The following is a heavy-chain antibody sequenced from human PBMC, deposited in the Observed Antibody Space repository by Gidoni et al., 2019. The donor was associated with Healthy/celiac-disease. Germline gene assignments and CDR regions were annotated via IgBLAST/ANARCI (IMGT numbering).Heavy chain of an antibody. CDR2: ISSSSSYT. CDR3: ARGTDMVVVAATWFDP. CDR1: GFPCSDYY. Sequence: QVQLVEAGGGWVKPGGSLRLSCAASGFPCSDYYMSWIRQAPGQGLEWVSYISSSSSYTNYADSVKGRFTISRDNAKNSLYLQMNSLRAEDTAVYYCARGTDMVVVAATWFDPWGQGTLVTVSS. J-gene: IGHJ5*02. D-gene: IGHD2-15*01. V-gene: IGHV3-11*06.